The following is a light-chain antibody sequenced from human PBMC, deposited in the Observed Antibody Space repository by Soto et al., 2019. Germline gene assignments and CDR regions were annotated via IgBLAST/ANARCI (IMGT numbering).Light chain of an antibody. J-gene: IGKJ1*01. V-gene: IGKV1-5*01. Sequence: DIQMTQSPSTLSASVGDRVTITCRASQSITSWLAWYQQKPGKAPKLLMYDASSLHSGVPSRFSGNGSGTEFTLTISSLQPDDFATFYCQQYNSYSPTFGQGTKVDIK. CDR3: QQYNSYSPT. CDR1: QSITSW. CDR2: DAS.